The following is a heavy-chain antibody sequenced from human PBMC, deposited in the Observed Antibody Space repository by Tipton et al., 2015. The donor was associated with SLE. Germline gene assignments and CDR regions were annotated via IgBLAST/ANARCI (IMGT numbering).Heavy chain of an antibody. J-gene: IGHJ4*02. Sequence: TLSLTCTVSGGSISGYYWSWIRQPPGKGLEWIGYIYYTGSTYYNPSLKSRVTISVDTSKNQFSLKLSSVTAADTAVYYCATAEDDDTVYFDYWGQGTLVTVSS. V-gene: IGHV4-59*04. CDR2: IYYTGST. CDR1: GGSISGYY. CDR3: ATAEDDDTVYFDY. D-gene: IGHD3-22*01.